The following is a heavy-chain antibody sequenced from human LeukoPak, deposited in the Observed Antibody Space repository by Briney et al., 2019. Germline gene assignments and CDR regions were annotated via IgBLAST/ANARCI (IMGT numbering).Heavy chain of an antibody. D-gene: IGHD6-19*01. Sequence: GGSLRLSCAASGFTFSDYYMSRIRQAPGKGLGWVSYISSSGSTIYYADSVKGRFTVSRDNAKNSLYLQMNSLRAEDTALYYCARAGNSIAVAGTLGRGYYYYMDVWGKGTTVTVSS. CDR1: GFTFSDYY. J-gene: IGHJ6*03. V-gene: IGHV3-11*01. CDR2: ISSSGSTI. CDR3: ARAGNSIAVAGTLGRGYYYYMDV.